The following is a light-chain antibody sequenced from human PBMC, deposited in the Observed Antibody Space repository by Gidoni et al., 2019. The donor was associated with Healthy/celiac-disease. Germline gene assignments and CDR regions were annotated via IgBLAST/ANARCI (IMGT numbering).Light chain of an antibody. V-gene: IGLV3-9*01. Sequence: SYELTQPLAVSVALGQTARITCGGNNIGSKNVHWYQQKPGQALVLVIYMDRNRPSGTPGRFSGSTSGITATLTSISGPVGDVADYFCQVCDSSTVVFGGGTKLTVL. CDR3: QVCDSSTVV. J-gene: IGLJ2*01. CDR2: MDR. CDR1: NIGSKN.